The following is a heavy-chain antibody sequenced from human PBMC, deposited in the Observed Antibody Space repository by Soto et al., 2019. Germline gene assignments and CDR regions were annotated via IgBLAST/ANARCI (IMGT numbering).Heavy chain of an antibody. CDR3: ARGHRIAAAAWWFDP. J-gene: IGHJ5*02. Sequence: SETLSLTCTVSGGSISNYYWTWIRQPPGKGLEWIGYIYYSGNTNYNPSLKSRVTISLDTSKNQFSLKLSSVTAADTAVYYCARGHRIAAAAWWFDPWGQGTLVTVSS. D-gene: IGHD6-13*01. V-gene: IGHV4-59*12. CDR1: GGSISNYY. CDR2: IYYSGNT.